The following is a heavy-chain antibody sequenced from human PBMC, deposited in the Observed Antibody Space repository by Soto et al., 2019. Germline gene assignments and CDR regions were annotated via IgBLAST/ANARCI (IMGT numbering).Heavy chain of an antibody. D-gene: IGHD2-2*01. CDR1: GFSFSTYA. CDR2: ISTNGNDK. V-gene: IGHV3-30*18. CDR3: AKGRKRGPAGYYFDY. Sequence: QVQLEEFGGGVVQPGRSLRLSCAASGFSFSTYAMHWVRQAPGKGLEWVAVISTNGNDKKHADAVKGRFTISRDNLQKTPYQQRTNLRSEYTSIYFCAKGRKRGPAGYYFDYWVQGTLVAVSS. J-gene: IGHJ4*02.